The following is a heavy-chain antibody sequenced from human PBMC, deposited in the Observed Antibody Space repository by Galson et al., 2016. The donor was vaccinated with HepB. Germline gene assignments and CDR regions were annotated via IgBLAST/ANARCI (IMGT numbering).Heavy chain of an antibody. J-gene: IGHJ4*02. V-gene: IGHV3-21*01. D-gene: IGHD4-17*01. CDR2: ISSSSSYI. Sequence: SLRLSCAASGFTFSSYSMNWVRQAPGKGLEWVSSISSSSSYIYYADSVKGRFTIPRDNAKNSRFLKMNSLRAEDTAVYYCARSNDYGDYYFDYWGQGTLVTVSS. CDR1: GFTFSSYS. CDR3: ARSNDYGDYYFDY.